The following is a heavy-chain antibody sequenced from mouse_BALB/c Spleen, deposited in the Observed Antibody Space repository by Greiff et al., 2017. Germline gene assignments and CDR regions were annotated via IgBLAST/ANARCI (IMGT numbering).Heavy chain of an antibody. CDR2: ISSGSSTI. V-gene: IGHV5-17*02. J-gene: IGHJ4*01. D-gene: IGHD3-3*01. CDR1: GFTFSSFG. CDR3: ARRGQYYAMDY. Sequence: EVQGVESGGGLVQPGGSRKLSCAASGFTFSSFGMHWVRQAPEKGLEWVAYISSGSSTIYYADTVKGRFTISRDNPKNTLFLQMTSLRSEDTAMYYCARRGQYYAMDYWGQGTSVTVSS.